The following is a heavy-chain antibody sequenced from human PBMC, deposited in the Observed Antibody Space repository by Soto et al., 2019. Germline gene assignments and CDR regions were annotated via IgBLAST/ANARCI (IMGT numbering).Heavy chain of an antibody. Sequence: SETLSLTCTVSGGSISSYYWSWIRQPPGKGLEWIGYIYYSGSTNYNPSLKSRVTISVDTSKNQFSLKLSSVTAADTAVYYCAQLAGTFFDYWGQGTLVTVSS. CDR2: IYYSGST. CDR1: GGSISSYY. CDR3: AQLAGTFFDY. V-gene: IGHV4-59*01. J-gene: IGHJ4*02. D-gene: IGHD6-19*01.